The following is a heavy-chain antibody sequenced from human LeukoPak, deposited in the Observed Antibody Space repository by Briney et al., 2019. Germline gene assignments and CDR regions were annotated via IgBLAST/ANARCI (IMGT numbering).Heavy chain of an antibody. CDR3: ARPSRTVGGDPDAFDI. J-gene: IGHJ3*02. V-gene: IGHV4-30-4*08. CDR2: IYYSGST. CDR1: GGSISSGDYY. D-gene: IGHD1-26*01. Sequence: SETLSLTCAVSGGSISSGDYYWSWIRQPPGKGLEWIGYIYYSGSTYYNPSLKSRVTISVDTSKNQFSLKLSSVTAADTAVYYCARPSRTVGGDPDAFDIWGQGTMVTVSS.